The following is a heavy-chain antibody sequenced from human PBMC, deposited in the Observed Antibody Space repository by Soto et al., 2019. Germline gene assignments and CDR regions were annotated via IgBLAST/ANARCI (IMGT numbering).Heavy chain of an antibody. CDR1: GFTFSSYE. Sequence: HPGGSLRLSCAASGFTFSSYEMNWVRQAPGKGLEWVSYISSSGSTIYYADSVKGRFTISRDNAKNSLYLQMNSLRAEDTAVYYCARRERTWIQLWQTSYYGMDVWGQGTTVTVYS. J-gene: IGHJ6*02. CDR3: ARRERTWIQLWQTSYYGMDV. V-gene: IGHV3-48*03. D-gene: IGHD5-18*01. CDR2: ISSSGSTI.